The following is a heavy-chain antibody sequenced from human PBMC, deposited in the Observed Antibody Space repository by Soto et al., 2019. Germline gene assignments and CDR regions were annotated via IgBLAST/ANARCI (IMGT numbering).Heavy chain of an antibody. CDR1: GGTFSSYA. D-gene: IGHD2-2*01. CDR2: IIPIFGTA. Sequence: QVQLVQSGDEVKKPGSSVKVSCKASGGTFSSYAISWVRQAPGQGLEWMGGIIPIFGTANYAQKFQGRVTITADKSTSTAYMELSSLRSEDTAVYYCARRGYCSSTSCPDPYYYYGMDVWGQGTTVTVSS. V-gene: IGHV1-69*06. J-gene: IGHJ6*02. CDR3: ARRGYCSSTSCPDPYYYYGMDV.